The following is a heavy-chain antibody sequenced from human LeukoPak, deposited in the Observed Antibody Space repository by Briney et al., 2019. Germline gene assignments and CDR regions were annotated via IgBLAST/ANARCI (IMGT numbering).Heavy chain of an antibody. CDR2: INHSGST. V-gene: IGHV4-34*01. J-gene: IGHJ1*01. Sequence: SETLSLICAVYGGSFSGYYWSWIRQPPGKGLEWIGEINHSGSTNYNPSLKSRVTISVDTSKNQFSLNLSSVTAADTAVYYCARGIGPYFQHWGQGTLVTVSS. CDR3: ARGIGPYFQH. CDR1: GGSFSGYY.